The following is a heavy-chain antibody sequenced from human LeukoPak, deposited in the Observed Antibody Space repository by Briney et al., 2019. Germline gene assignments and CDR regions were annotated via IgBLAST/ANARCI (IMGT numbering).Heavy chain of an antibody. CDR1: GYTLTGYY. Sequence: ASVKVSCKASGYTLTGYYMHWVRQAPGQGLEWMGWINPNSGGTNYAQKFQGRVTMTRDTSISTAYMELSRLRSDDTAVYYCARVTFIGGYCSSTSCSTPLDYWGQGTLVTVSS. CDR2: INPNSGGT. D-gene: IGHD2-2*01. V-gene: IGHV1-2*02. CDR3: ARVTFIGGYCSSTSCSTPLDY. J-gene: IGHJ4*02.